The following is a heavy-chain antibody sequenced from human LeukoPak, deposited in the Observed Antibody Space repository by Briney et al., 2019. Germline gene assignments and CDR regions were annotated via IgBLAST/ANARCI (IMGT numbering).Heavy chain of an antibody. CDR3: VRGVGWFDP. J-gene: IGHJ5*02. Sequence: GGSLRLSCAASGFTFSGDCMTCVIQAPRRRLEWVANIRHDGSEKYYVDSVKGRFTISRDNADNSLLLQMNSLRAEDTAVYYCVRGVGWFDPWGRGTLGTVSS. V-gene: IGHV3-7*04. D-gene: IGHD1-26*01. CDR1: GFTFSGDC. CDR2: IRHDGSEK.